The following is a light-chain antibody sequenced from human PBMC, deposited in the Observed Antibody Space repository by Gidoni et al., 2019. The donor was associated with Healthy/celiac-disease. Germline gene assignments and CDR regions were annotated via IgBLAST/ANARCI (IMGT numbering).Light chain of an antibody. J-gene: IGLJ1*01. Sequence: QSALTQPRSVSGPPGQSVTISCTGTSSDVGGYNYVSWYQQHPGKAPKLMIYDVSKRPSGVPDRFSGAKYGNTASLTISGLQAEDEADYYCCSYAGSYTFYVFGTGTKVTVL. CDR2: DVS. V-gene: IGLV2-11*01. CDR1: SSDVGGYNY. CDR3: CSYAGSYTFYV.